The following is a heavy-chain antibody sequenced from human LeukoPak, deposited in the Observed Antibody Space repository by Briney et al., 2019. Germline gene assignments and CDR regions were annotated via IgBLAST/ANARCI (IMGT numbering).Heavy chain of an antibody. Sequence: PGGSLRLSCAASGFSFSAYGMNWVRQAPGKGLEWVSGISGRGDGTYYADSVKGRFTISRDNSKNTLYLQMSSLRVEDTAIYYCAKDHHSFAVVGTAVDYWGQGTLVTVSS. CDR1: GFSFSAYG. J-gene: IGHJ4*02. CDR2: ISGRGDGT. V-gene: IGHV3-23*01. CDR3: AKDHHSFAVVGTAVDY. D-gene: IGHD6-19*01.